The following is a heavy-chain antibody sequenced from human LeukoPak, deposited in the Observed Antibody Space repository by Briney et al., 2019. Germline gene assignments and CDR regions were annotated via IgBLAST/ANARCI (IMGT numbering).Heavy chain of an antibody. D-gene: IGHD2-2*01. Sequence: PSETLSLTCAVYGGSFSGYYWSWIRQPPGKGLEWIGEINHSGSTNYNPSLKSRVTISVDTSKNQFPLKLSSVTAADTAVYYCARVYCSSTSCRYYYYGMDVWGQGTTVTVSS. V-gene: IGHV4-34*01. CDR1: GGSFSGYY. CDR2: INHSGST. J-gene: IGHJ6*02. CDR3: ARVYCSSTSCRYYYYGMDV.